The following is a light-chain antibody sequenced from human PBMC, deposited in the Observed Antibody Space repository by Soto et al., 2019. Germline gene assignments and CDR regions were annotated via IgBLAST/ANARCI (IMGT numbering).Light chain of an antibody. V-gene: IGKV3-15*01. CDR1: QSVSSN. Sequence: EIVLTQSPATVSLSPGERATLSCRASQSVSSNLAWYQQKPGQAPRLLIYGASTRATGIPARFSGSGSGTEFTLTISSLQSEDFAVYYCQQYNNWPPTFGQGTRLEIK. J-gene: IGKJ5*01. CDR2: GAS. CDR3: QQYNNWPPT.